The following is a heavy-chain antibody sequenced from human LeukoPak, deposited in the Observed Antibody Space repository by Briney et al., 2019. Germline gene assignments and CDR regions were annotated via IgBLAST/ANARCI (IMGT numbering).Heavy chain of an antibody. J-gene: IGHJ4*02. CDR3: ARRGSSGYNYYFDY. V-gene: IGHV4-59*06. CDR1: GGSISSYY. D-gene: IGHD6-19*01. Sequence: SETLSLTCTVSGGSISSYYWSWIRQPAGKGLEWIGYIYYSGSTYYNPSLKSRVTISVDTSKNQFSLKLSSVTAADTAVYYCARRGSSGYNYYFDYWGQGTLVTVSS. CDR2: IYYSGST.